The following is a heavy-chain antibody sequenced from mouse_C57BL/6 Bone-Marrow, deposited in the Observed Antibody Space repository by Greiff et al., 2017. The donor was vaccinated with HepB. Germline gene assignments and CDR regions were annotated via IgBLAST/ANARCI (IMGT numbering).Heavy chain of an antibody. CDR1: GFSFNTYA. CDR3: VRHRWYFDV. V-gene: IGHV10-1*01. Sequence: DVMLVESGGGLVQPKGSLKLSCAASGFSFNTYAMNWVRQAPGKGLEWVARIRSKSNNYATYYADSVKDRFTISRDDSESMLYLQMNNLKTEDTAMYYCVRHRWYFDVWGTGTTVTVSS. CDR2: IRSKSNNYAT. J-gene: IGHJ1*03.